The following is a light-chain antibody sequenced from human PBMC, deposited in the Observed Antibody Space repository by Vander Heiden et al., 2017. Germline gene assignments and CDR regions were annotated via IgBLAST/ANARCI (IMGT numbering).Light chain of an antibody. Sequence: ELVMTQSPATLSVSPGERATLSCRASQSVNTSLAWYQQKPGQAPRLLIYGASTRATGIPARFSGSGSGTEFTLTISSLQSEDFAVYFCQQHNNWPRTFGQGTKVEIK. J-gene: IGKJ1*01. V-gene: IGKV3-15*01. CDR2: GAS. CDR1: QSVNTS. CDR3: QQHNNWPRT.